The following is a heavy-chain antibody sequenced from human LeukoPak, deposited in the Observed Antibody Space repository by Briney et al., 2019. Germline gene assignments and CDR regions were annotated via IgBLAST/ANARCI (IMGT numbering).Heavy chain of an antibody. D-gene: IGHD4-23*01. J-gene: IGHJ4*02. CDR3: ARNYGGITDY. CDR2: ISYDGNNK. CDR1: GFTFSSYA. V-gene: IGHV3-30-3*01. Sequence: GGSLRLSSAASGFTFSSYAMHWVRQAPGKGLEWVAVISYDGNNKYYADSVKGRFTISRDNSKNTLYLQMNSLRAEDTAVYYCARNYGGITDYWGQGTLVTVSS.